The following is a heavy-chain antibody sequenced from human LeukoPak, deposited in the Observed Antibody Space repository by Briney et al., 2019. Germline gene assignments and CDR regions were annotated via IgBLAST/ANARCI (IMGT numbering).Heavy chain of an antibody. CDR1: GYTFTSYA. CDR2: LNAGNGNT. CDR3: AREPIYYDSSGEPFDY. V-gene: IGHV1-3*01. Sequence: GASVKVSCKASGYTFTSYAMHWVRQAPGQRLEWMGWLNAGNGNTKYSQKFQGRVTITRDTSASTAYMELSSLRSEDTAVYYCAREPIYYDSSGEPFDYWGQGTLVTVSS. J-gene: IGHJ4*02. D-gene: IGHD3-22*01.